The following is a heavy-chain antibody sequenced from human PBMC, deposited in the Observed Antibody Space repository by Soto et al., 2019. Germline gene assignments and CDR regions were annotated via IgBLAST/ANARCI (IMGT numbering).Heavy chain of an antibody. V-gene: IGHV1-69*02. Sequence: SVKVSCKASGGTGSSYSISWVRQAPGQGLEWMGRIIPTLDIADYAQKFQGRVTITADKSKSIAYIDLISLRSEDTAVYYCASDFQYFYDSSGYSLPPLNYYYYYGMDVWGQGTTVTVSS. D-gene: IGHD3-22*01. CDR3: ASDFQYFYDSSGYSLPPLNYYYYYGMDV. J-gene: IGHJ6*02. CDR1: GGTGSSYS. CDR2: IIPTLDIA.